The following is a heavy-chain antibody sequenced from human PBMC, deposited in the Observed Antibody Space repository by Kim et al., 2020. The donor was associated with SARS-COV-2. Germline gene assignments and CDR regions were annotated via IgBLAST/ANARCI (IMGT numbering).Heavy chain of an antibody. CDR2: ITCDGSNK. V-gene: IGHV3-30*18. D-gene: IGHD3-10*01. Sequence: GGSLRLSCAASGFTFSSYGMHWVRQAPGKGLEWVAVITCDGSNKYYADSVKGRFTISRDNSKNTLYLQMNSLRAEDTAVYYCAKESGSGSYYAWHYYYYGMDLWAQGTTVSVSS. CDR3: AKESGSGSYYAWHYYYYGMDL. J-gene: IGHJ6*02. CDR1: GFTFSSYG.